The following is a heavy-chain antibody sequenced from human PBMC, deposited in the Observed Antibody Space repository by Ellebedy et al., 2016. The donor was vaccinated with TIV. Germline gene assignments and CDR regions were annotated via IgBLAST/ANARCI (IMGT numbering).Heavy chain of an antibody. CDR3: ARALSRGWYLFDS. CDR1: GYSIRGGYY. CDR2: MFHSGST. J-gene: IGHJ4*02. V-gene: IGHV4-38-2*02. D-gene: IGHD6-19*01. Sequence: ESLKISCTVSGYSIRGGYYWGWIRQPPGKGLEWMGSMFHSGSTYYNPSLKSRLTISVDTSKNQLSLRLNSVTAADTAVYYCARALSRGWYLFDSWGQGTLVTVSS.